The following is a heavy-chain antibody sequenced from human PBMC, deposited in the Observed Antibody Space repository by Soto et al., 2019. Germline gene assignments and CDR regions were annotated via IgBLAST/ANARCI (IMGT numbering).Heavy chain of an antibody. Sequence: EVQLLESGGGFVQPGGSLRLSCAASGFTFTNYALSWVRQAPGKGLGGVSTFGGGSGSTSYADSVKGRFSISRENSKNTLYLQMSSLRAEDTALYYCATRMYSTSWYYFVSWGQGTLVTVSS. CDR1: GFTFTNYA. V-gene: IGHV3-23*01. CDR3: ATRMYSTSWYYFVS. CDR2: FGGGSGST. J-gene: IGHJ4*02. D-gene: IGHD6-13*01.